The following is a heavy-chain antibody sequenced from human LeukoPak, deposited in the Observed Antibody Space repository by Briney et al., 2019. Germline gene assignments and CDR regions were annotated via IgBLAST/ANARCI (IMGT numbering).Heavy chain of an antibody. Sequence: GASVKVSCKASGYTFTCHYLHWVRQAPGQGLEWMGWINPNSGDTNFAQKFQGRVTMTRATSISTVYMELTSLRSDDTALYYCMGGGGDSWFDSWGQGTLVSVSS. V-gene: IGHV1-2*02. CDR1: GYTFTCHY. CDR3: MGGGGDSWFDS. D-gene: IGHD3-16*01. J-gene: IGHJ5*01. CDR2: INPNSGDT.